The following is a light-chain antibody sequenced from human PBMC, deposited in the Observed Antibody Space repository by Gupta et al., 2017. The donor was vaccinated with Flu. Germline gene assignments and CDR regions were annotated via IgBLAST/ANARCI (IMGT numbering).Light chain of an antibody. V-gene: IGKV1-5*03. CDR1: QSVSGC. Sequence: DTQMTQSPSTLSASVGDRVTVTCRASQSVSGCLAWYQQKPGKAPKLLIYKASSLESGVPPRFSGSGSATEFTLTITNLQPDDFATYYCQQCASYSTFGQGTKVEI. J-gene: IGKJ1*01. CDR2: KAS. CDR3: QQCASYST.